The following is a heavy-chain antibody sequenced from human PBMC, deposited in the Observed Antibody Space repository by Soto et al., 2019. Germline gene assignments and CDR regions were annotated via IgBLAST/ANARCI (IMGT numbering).Heavy chain of an antibody. Sequence: GGSLRLSCAASGFTFSSYAMSWVRQDPGKGLEWVSAISGSGGSTYYADSVKGRFTISRDNAKNSLYLQMNSLRAEDTAVYYCARDRGVVPAAIGGYYYYGMDVWGQGTTVTVS. CDR2: ISGSGGST. CDR3: ARDRGVVPAAIGGYYYYGMDV. CDR1: GFTFSSYA. V-gene: IGHV3-23*01. D-gene: IGHD2-2*01. J-gene: IGHJ6*02.